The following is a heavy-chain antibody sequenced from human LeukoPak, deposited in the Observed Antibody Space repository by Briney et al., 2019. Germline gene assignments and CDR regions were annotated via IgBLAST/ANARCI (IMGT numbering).Heavy chain of an antibody. D-gene: IGHD3-10*01. CDR3: AKRVPYYFDS. J-gene: IGHJ4*02. Sequence: GGSLRLSCAASGFTLSTYAMSWVRQAPGKGLEWVSSIRSSGGSTYYTDSVRGRFTISRDNSKNMLYLQMNSLRAEDTAVYYCAKRVPYYFDSWGQGTLVTVSS. CDR1: GFTLSTYA. CDR2: IRSSGGST. V-gene: IGHV3-23*01.